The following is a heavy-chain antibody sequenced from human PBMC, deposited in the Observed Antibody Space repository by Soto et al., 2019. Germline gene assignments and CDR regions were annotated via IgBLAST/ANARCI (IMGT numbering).Heavy chain of an antibody. CDR1: GGSISSSTYY. Sequence: SETLSLTCTVSGGSISSSTYYWSWMRQPPGKGLEWIASFFYGGKNYYNPSLKSRFTISVDTSKNQFSLKLTSVTAADTAVYYCVRRHGLTIDAYYWGQGTLVT. J-gene: IGHJ4*02. CDR3: VRRHGLTIDAYY. D-gene: IGHD3-10*01. CDR2: FFYGGKN. V-gene: IGHV4-39*01.